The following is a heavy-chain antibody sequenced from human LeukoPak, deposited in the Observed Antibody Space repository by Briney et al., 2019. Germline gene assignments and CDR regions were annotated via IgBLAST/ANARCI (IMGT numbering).Heavy chain of an antibody. J-gene: IGHJ6*03. D-gene: IGHD3-3*01. Sequence: GGSLRLSCAASGFTFSSYAMSWVRQAPGKGLEWVSLISWDGGSTYYADSVKGRFTISRDNSKNSLYLQMNSLRTEDTALYYCAKDSRFAYMDVWGKGTTVTISS. CDR1: GFTFSSYA. CDR3: AKDSRFAYMDV. CDR2: ISWDGGST. V-gene: IGHV3-43*02.